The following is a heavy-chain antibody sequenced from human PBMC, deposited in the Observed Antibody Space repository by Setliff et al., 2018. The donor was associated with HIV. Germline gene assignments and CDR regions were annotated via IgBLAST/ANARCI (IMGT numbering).Heavy chain of an antibody. J-gene: IGHJ3*02. D-gene: IGHD2-15*01. CDR3: ARASSRLNCSGGSCYRAPYAFDI. V-gene: IGHV4-61*09. Sequence: SETLSLTCTVSGGSIGGGSYYWSWIRQPAGKGLEWIGHIYTSGSTNYNPSLKSRVTISVDTSKNQFSLKLSSVTAADTAVYYCARASSRLNCSGGSCYRAPYAFDIWGQGTMVTVSS. CDR2: IYTSGST. CDR1: GGSIGGGSYY.